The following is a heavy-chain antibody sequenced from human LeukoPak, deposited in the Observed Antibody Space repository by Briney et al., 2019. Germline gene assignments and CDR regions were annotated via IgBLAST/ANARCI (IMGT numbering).Heavy chain of an antibody. CDR3: ARKASKNDYDFWSGYYTPDAFDI. V-gene: IGHV1-46*01. D-gene: IGHD3-3*01. J-gene: IGHJ3*02. CDR2: INPSGGST. CDR1: GYTFTSYY. Sequence: GASVKVSCKASGYTFTSYYMHWVRQAPGQGLEWMGIINPSGGSTSYAQKFQGRVTMTRDTSTSTVYMELSSLRSEDTAVYYCARKASKNDYDFWSGYYTPDAFDIWGQGTMVTVSS.